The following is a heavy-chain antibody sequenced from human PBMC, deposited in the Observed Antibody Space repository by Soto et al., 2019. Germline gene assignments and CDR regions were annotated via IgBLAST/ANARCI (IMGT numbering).Heavy chain of an antibody. D-gene: IGHD6-19*01. CDR2: IIPSYGTA. V-gene: IGHV1-69*01. CDR3: ARYRIAVAGPLGYYYYGMDV. CDR1: GGTFSSYA. J-gene: IGHJ6*02. Sequence: QVQLVQSGAEVKKPGSSVKVSCKASGGTFSSYAISWVRQAPGQGLEWMGGIIPSYGTANYAQKFQGRVANTADESTSTAYMELSSLGAEDTAVYYCARYRIAVAGPLGYYYYGMDVWGQGTTVTVSS.